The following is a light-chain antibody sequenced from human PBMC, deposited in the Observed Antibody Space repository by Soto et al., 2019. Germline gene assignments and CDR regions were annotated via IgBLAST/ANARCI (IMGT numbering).Light chain of an antibody. CDR2: LGS. J-gene: IGKJ2*01. CDR3: MQSRQTPYT. Sequence: DIVMTQSPLSLPVTPGEPASISCRSSQSLLHLDGNMHLHWYLQKPGQSPQLLIYLGSNRASGVPDRFSGSGSGTDFTLKISRVEADDVGVFYCMQSRQTPYTFGRGTKVDIK. CDR1: QSLLHLDGNMH. V-gene: IGKV2-28*01.